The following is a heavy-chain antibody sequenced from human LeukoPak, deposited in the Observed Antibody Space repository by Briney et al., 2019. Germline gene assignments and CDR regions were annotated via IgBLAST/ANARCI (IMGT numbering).Heavy chain of an antibody. CDR3: ARMVESTVTIAFENWFDP. CDR1: GGSISNYY. J-gene: IGHJ5*02. V-gene: IGHV4-59*01. D-gene: IGHD4-11*01. CDR2: IYYSGST. Sequence: PSETLSLTCTVSGGSISNYYWNWIRQPPGQGLERIGHIYYSGSTNYNPSLNSRVTISVDTSKNQFSLKLSSVTAADTAVYYCARMVESTVTIAFENWFDPWGQGTLVTVSS.